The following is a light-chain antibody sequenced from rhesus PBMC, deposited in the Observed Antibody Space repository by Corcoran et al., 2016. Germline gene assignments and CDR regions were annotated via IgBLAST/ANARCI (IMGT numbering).Light chain of an antibody. V-gene: IGKV1-22*01. CDR1: QSISSW. CDR3: QQYSSSPYS. J-gene: IGKJ2*01. CDR2: KAS. Sequence: DIQMTQSPSSLSASVGDTVTITCRASQSISSWLAWYQPKPGKAPKLLNYKASMLHSGVPSRFSGSGSGTDFTLTISSLQSEDFATYYCQQYSSSPYSFGQGTKVEIK.